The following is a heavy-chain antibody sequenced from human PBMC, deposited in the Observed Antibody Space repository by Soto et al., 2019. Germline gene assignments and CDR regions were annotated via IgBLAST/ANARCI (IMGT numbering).Heavy chain of an antibody. J-gene: IGHJ6*02. CDR2: SGGHTI. CDR3: ARDEARFYYDTSGPGRADYLYYGMDV. V-gene: IGHV3-48*03. D-gene: IGHD3-22*01. Sequence: SGGHTIKYADSVKGRFTISRDNAENSVFLQMNSLRAEDTAVYYCARDEARFYYDTSGPGRADYLYYGMDVWGQGTTVTVSS.